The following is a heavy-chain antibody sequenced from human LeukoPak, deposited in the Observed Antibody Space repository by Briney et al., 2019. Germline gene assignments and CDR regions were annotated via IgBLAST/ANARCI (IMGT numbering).Heavy chain of an antibody. CDR3: ARGSSPTPYAPIVVVPAATIIDQYYFDY. CDR2: IYYSGST. D-gene: IGHD2-2*01. Sequence: SETLSLTCTVSGGSISSYYWSWIRQPPGKGLEWIGYIYYSGSTNYNPSLKSRVTISVDTSKNQFSLKLSSVTAADTAVYYCARGSSPTPYAPIVVVPAATIIDQYYFDYWGQGTLVTVSS. J-gene: IGHJ4*02. CDR1: GGSISSYY. V-gene: IGHV4-59*12.